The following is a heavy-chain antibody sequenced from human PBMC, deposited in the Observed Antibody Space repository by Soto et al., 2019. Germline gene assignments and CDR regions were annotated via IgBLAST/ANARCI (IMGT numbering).Heavy chain of an antibody. CDR3: ARHSTVTTEGYFQH. CDR2: IIPIFGTA. Sequence: QVQLVQSGAEVKKPGSSVKVSCKASGGTFSSYAISWVRQAPGQGLEWMGGIIPIFGTANYAQKFQGRVTITADESTSTASMELSSLRSEDTAVYYCARHSTVTTEGYFQHWGQGTLVTVSS. J-gene: IGHJ1*01. CDR1: GGTFSSYA. D-gene: IGHD4-17*01. V-gene: IGHV1-69*12.